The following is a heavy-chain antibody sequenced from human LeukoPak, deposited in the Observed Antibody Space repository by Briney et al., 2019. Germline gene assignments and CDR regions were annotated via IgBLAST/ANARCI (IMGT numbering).Heavy chain of an antibody. CDR2: INPNSGGT. CDR3: ARDPHSSGWYGFGSGYYYYYMDV. J-gene: IGHJ6*03. V-gene: IGHV1-2*02. Sequence: ASVKVSCKASGYTFTGYYMHWVRQAPGQGLEWMGWINPNSGGTNYAQKFQGRVTMTRDTSIGTAYMELSRLRSDDTAVYYCARDPHSSGWYGFGSGYYYYYMDVWGKGTTVTVSS. D-gene: IGHD6-19*01. CDR1: GYTFTGYY.